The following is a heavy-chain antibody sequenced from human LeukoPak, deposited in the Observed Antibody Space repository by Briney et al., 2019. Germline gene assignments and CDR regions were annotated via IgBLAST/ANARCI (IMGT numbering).Heavy chain of an antibody. V-gene: IGHV4-39*07. CDR1: GGSISSSIDY. Sequence: SETLSLTCTVSGGSISSSIDYWGWIRQSPGKGLEWIGYIYSSGSTKYNPSLKGRVNISVDTSKNQFSLKLSSVTAADTAVYYCARGFGVVTHFDYWGQGTLVTVSS. D-gene: IGHD4-23*01. CDR3: ARGFGVVTHFDY. J-gene: IGHJ4*02. CDR2: IYSSGST.